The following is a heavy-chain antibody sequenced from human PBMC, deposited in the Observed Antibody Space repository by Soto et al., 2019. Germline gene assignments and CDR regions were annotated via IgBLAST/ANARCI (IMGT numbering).Heavy chain of an antibody. CDR3: TTDPGDCSGGSCKFYYYGMDV. V-gene: IGHV3-15*07. CDR2: IKSKTDGGTT. D-gene: IGHD2-15*01. J-gene: IGHJ6*02. Sequence: SLRLSCAASGFTFRNGWLNWVRQAPGKGLGWVGRIKSKTDGGTTDYAAPVKGRFTISRDDSKNTLYLQMNSLKTEDTAVYYCTTDPGDCSGGSCKFYYYGMDVWGQGTTVTVSS. CDR1: GFTFRNGW.